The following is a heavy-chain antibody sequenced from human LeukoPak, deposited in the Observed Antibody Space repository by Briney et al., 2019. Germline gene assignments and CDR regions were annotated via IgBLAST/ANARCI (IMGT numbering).Heavy chain of an antibody. CDR1: GGSFSGYY. D-gene: IGHD4-17*01. V-gene: IGHV4-34*01. J-gene: IGHJ4*02. CDR2: INHSGST. CDR3: ASTTYGDVDFDY. Sequence: SETLSLTCAVYGGSFSGYYWSWIRQPPGKGLEWIGEINHSGSTNYNPSLKSRVTISVDTSKNQFSLKLSSVTAADTAVYYCASTTYGDVDFDYWGQGTLVTVSS.